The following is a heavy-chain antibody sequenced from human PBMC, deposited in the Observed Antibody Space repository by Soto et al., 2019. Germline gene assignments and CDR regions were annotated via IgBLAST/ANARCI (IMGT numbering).Heavy chain of an antibody. J-gene: IGHJ6*02. D-gene: IGHD2-2*01. Sequence: PGGSRRLSCAASGFTFSNAWMNWVRQGPGKGLEWLGRIKSKVDGGTADYGAATKGRFNISRDDLKNMLYLQMNSLKPDDTAVYYCTTLSYLYYDGMDVWGQGTTVTVSS. CDR3: TTLSYLYYDGMDV. CDR1: GFTFSNAW. CDR2: IKSKVDGGTA. V-gene: IGHV3-15*01.